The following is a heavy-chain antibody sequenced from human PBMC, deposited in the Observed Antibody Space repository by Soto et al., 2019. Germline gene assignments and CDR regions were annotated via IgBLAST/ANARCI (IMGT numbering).Heavy chain of an antibody. CDR2: MNPIDSYT. CDR1: VYSFTSYG. Sequence: XESLHISAKGSVYSFTSYGISWVRQMPGKGLEWMGMMNPIDSYTNYSPPFQGHVTISADKSISTAYLQCSSLKASDTAMYYCARYTMYDYWGQGTLVTVSS. CDR3: ARYTMYDY. J-gene: IGHJ4*02. D-gene: IGHD3-10*02. V-gene: IGHV5-10-1*01.